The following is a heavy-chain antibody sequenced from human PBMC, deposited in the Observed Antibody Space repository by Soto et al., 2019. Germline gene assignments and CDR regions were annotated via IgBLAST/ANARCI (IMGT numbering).Heavy chain of an antibody. D-gene: IGHD6-13*01. J-gene: IGHJ3*02. V-gene: IGHV1-69*12. CDR2: IIPIFGTA. Sequence: QVQLVQSGAEVKKPGSSVKVSCKASGGTFSSYAISWVRQAPGQGLEWMGGIIPIFGTANYAQKFQGRVTITADESTSTAYMELSSLRSEDTAVYYCARDRGIEAAAEVGDAFDIWGQGTMVTVSS. CDR1: GGTFSSYA. CDR3: ARDRGIEAAAEVGDAFDI.